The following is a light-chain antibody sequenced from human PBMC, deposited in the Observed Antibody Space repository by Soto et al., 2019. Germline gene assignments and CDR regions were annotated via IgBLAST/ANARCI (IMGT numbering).Light chain of an antibody. CDR2: AAS. J-gene: IGKJ1*01. V-gene: IGKV1-39*01. CDR3: QQSYSTPPT. Sequence: DIQMTQSPSSLSASVGDRVTITCRASQSIRSNLNWYQQKPGKAPKFLIYAASSLQSGVPSRFSGSGYGTEFTLTISSLQPEDFASYYCQQSYSTPPTFGQGTKVEIK. CDR1: QSIRSN.